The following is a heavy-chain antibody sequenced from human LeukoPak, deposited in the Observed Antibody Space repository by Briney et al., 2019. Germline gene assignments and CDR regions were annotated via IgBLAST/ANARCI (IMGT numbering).Heavy chain of an antibody. V-gene: IGHV1-69*05. J-gene: IGHJ3*02. D-gene: IGHD5-24*01. CDR3: ARDRGWLQFNDFGHPVDAFDI. CDR2: IIPIFGTA. CDR1: RGTFSSYA. Sequence: SVKVSCKASRGTFSSYAISWARQAPGQGLEWMGGIIPIFGTANYAQKFQGRVTITTDESTSTAYMELSSLRSEDTAVYYCARDRGWLQFNDFGHPVDAFDIWGQGTMVTVSS.